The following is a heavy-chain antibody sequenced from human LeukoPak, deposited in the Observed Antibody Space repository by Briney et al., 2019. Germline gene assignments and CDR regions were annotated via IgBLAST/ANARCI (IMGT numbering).Heavy chain of an antibody. D-gene: IGHD1-26*01. CDR1: AFTFRTYW. CDR3: TRDASGDANSGPRMDV. Sequence: GGSLRLSCAASAFTFRTYWMSWVRQAPGKGLEWVAMIKPDGSEKYYVDSVKGLFTISRDNAKNSLYLQMSSLRAEDTAVYYCTRDASGDANSGPRMDVWGQGTTVTVSS. CDR2: IKPDGSEK. V-gene: IGHV3-7*05. J-gene: IGHJ6*02.